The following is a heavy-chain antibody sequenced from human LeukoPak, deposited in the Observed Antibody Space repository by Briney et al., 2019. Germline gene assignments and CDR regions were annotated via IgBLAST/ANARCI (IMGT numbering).Heavy chain of an antibody. CDR1: GGSIGSGDYY. CDR3: ARGVVYDFWSGYYTNWYFDL. CDR2: IYYSGST. Sequence: SQTQSLTCTVSGGSIGSGDYYWSWIRQPPGKGLEWIGYIYYSGSTYYNPSLKSRVTISVDTSKNQFSLKLSSVTAADTAVYYCARGVVYDFWSGYYTNWYFDLWGRGTLVTVSS. J-gene: IGHJ2*01. V-gene: IGHV4-30-4*08. D-gene: IGHD3-3*01.